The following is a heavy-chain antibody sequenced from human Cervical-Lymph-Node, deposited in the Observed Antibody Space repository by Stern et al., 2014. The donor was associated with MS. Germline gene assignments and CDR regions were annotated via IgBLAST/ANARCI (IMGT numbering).Heavy chain of an antibody. J-gene: IGHJ4*02. D-gene: IGHD2-8*02. CDR1: GGSISSIHW. Sequence: VQLEESGPGLVKPSGTLSLTCTVSGGSISSIHWWRWVRQPPGKGLEWIGEMHQGGSTDSTPSLKGRVTRSLEKSKTQFSLKLSSVTAADTAVYYCARRLVVYAIPDWGQGTLVTVSS. V-gene: IGHV4-4*02. CDR2: MHQGGST. CDR3: ARRLVVYAIPD.